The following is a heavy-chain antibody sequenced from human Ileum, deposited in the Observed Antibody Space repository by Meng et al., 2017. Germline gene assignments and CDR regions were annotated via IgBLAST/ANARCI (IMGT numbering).Heavy chain of an antibody. J-gene: IGHJ4*02. D-gene: IGHD1-26*01. Sequence: QVQLQESGPRLLKPSGALALTCAVSGGSISNSDWWSWVRQPPGKGLEWIGEIHHSGSTNYNPSLKSRVTISVDKSKNQFSLKLNSVTAADTAVYYCAREWSGSYRHFDYWGQGTLVTVSS. CDR2: IHHSGST. V-gene: IGHV4-4*02. CDR3: AREWSGSYRHFDY. CDR1: GGSISNSDW.